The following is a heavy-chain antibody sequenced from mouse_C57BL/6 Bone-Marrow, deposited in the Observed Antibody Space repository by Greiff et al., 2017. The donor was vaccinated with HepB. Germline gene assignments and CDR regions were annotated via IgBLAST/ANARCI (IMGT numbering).Heavy chain of an antibody. Sequence: QVQLQQSGAELVKPGASVKLSCKASGYTFTSYWMHWVKQRPGQGLEWIGMIHPNSGSTNYNEKFKSKATLTVDKSSSTAYMQLSSLTSEDSAVYYCARNWERYFDYWGQGTTLTVSS. CDR3: ARNWERYFDY. V-gene: IGHV1-64*01. CDR1: GYTFTSYW. D-gene: IGHD4-1*01. J-gene: IGHJ2*01. CDR2: IHPNSGST.